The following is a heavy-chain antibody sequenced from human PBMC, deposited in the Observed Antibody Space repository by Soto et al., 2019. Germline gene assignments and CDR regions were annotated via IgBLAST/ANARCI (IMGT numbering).Heavy chain of an antibody. J-gene: IGHJ5*02. CDR2: IKDDGGDE. V-gene: IGHV3-7*05. CDR3: AGGSGWISDT. Sequence: EVQLVESGGGLVQPGGSLRLSCAASGFTFSPYWMSWVRQAPGKGLEWVAIIKDDGGDEHYLEAVRGRFTISRDNAKKSLYLAMDSLRVEDTAVYYCAGGSGWISDTWGQGTLVTFSS. CDR1: GFTFSPYW. D-gene: IGHD6-19*01.